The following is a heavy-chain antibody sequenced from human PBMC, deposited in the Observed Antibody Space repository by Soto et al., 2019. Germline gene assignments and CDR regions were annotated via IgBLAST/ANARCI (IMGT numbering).Heavy chain of an antibody. CDR1: GGSISSGGYY. J-gene: IGHJ4*02. CDR2: IYYSGST. CDR3: ARETMEGYCSSTSCSAFDY. D-gene: IGHD2-2*01. Sequence: LSLTCTVSGGSISSGGYYWSWIRQHPGKGLEWIGYIYYSGSTYYNPSLKSRVTISVDTSKNQFSLKLSSVTAADTAVYYCARETMEGYCSSTSCSAFDYWGQGTLVTVSS. V-gene: IGHV4-31*03.